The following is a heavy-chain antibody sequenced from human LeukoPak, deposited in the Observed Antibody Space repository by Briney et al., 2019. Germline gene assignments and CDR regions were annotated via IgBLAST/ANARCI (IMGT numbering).Heavy chain of an antibody. Sequence: PGGSLRLSCAASGFTFRDNYMSWIRQAPGKGPEWLSYISGSGSDINYAAPVKGRFTISRDNAKNSLYLQMNNLRVEDTAVYYCVRGPGRDGGYWGQGTLVTVSS. V-gene: IGHV3-11*04. D-gene: IGHD1-26*01. CDR1: GFTFRDNY. CDR3: VRGPGRDGGY. J-gene: IGHJ4*02. CDR2: ISGSGSDI.